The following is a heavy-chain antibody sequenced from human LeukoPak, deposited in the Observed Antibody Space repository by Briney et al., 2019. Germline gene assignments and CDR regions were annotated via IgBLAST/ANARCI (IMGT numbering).Heavy chain of an antibody. J-gene: IGHJ4*02. CDR3: ARDGPEGY. Sequence: ETLSLTXAVYGGSFSGYYWSWIRQPPGKGLEWIGEINHSGSTNYNPSLKSRVTISVDTSKNQFSLKLSSVTAADTAVYYCARDGPEGYWGQGTLVTVSS. CDR1: GGSFSGYY. CDR2: INHSGST. V-gene: IGHV4-34*01.